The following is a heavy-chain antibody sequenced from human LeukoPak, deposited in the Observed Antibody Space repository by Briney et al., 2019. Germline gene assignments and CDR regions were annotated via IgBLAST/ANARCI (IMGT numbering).Heavy chain of an antibody. V-gene: IGHV3-30*02. Sequence: GGSLRLSCAASGFTFSSYGMHWVRQAPGKGLEWVAFIRYDGSNKYYADSVKGRFTISRDNSKNTLYLQMNSLRAEDAAVYYCAKDLFSFWSGYYGAYFDYWGQGTLVTVSS. J-gene: IGHJ4*02. CDR2: IRYDGSNK. CDR1: GFTFSSYG. CDR3: AKDLFSFWSGYYGAYFDY. D-gene: IGHD3-3*01.